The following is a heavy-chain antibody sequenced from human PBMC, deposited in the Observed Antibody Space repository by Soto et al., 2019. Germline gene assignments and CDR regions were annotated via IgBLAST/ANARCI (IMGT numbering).Heavy chain of an antibody. CDR3: ARHASGYCTNGVCYTDYYYYYMDV. V-gene: IGHV4-39*01. Sequence: SETLSLTCTVSGGSISSSSYYWGWIRQPPGKGLEWIGGIYYSGSTYYNPSLKSRVTISVDTSKNQFSLKLSSVTAADTAVYYCARHASGYCTNGVCYTDYYYYYMDVWGKGTTVTVSS. D-gene: IGHD2-8*01. CDR2: IYYSGST. J-gene: IGHJ6*03. CDR1: GGSISSSSYY.